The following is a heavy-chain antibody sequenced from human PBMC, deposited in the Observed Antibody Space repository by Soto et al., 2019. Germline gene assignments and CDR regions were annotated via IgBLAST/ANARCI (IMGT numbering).Heavy chain of an antibody. V-gene: IGHV3-21*06. Sequence: GGSLRLSCAASGFTFTRYSMNWVRQAPGKGLEWVSSISSTTNYIYYGDSMKGRFTISRDNAKNSLYLEMNSLRAEDTAVYYCATDLWFGESLSDFDYWGQGTLVTVSS. J-gene: IGHJ4*02. D-gene: IGHD3-10*01. CDR2: ISSTTNYI. CDR3: ATDLWFGESLSDFDY. CDR1: GFTFTRYS.